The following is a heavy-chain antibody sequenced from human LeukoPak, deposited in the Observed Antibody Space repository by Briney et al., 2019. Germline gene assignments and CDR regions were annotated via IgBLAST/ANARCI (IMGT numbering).Heavy chain of an antibody. CDR2: ISPSGGST. Sequence: GASVKVSCKAFGYTFTSNYMHWVRQAPGQGPEWMGVISPSGGSTTYAQKFQGRVTLTRDMSTSTDYLELRSLRSDDTAVYYCARVGDGYNFELYYFDYWGQGTLVTVSS. V-gene: IGHV1-46*01. D-gene: IGHD5-24*01. CDR1: GYTFTSNY. CDR3: ARVGDGYNFELYYFDY. J-gene: IGHJ4*02.